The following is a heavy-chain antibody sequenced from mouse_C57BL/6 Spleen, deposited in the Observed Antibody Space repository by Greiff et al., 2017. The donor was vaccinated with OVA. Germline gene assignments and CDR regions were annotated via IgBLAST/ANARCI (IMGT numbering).Heavy chain of an antibody. D-gene: IGHD2-1*01. CDR3: AREDYYCNYARDY. Sequence: VQLQQSGAELVRPGTSVKVSCKASGYAFTNYLIEWVKQRPGQGLEWIGVINPGSGGTNYNEKFKGKATLTADKSSSTAYMQLSSLTSEVSAVYFCAREDYYCNYARDYWGQDTSVTVPT. V-gene: IGHV1-54*01. J-gene: IGHJ4*01. CDR2: INPGSGGT. CDR1: GYAFTNYL.